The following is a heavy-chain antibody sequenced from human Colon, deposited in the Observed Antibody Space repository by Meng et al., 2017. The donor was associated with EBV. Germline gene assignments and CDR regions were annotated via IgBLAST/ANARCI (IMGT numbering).Heavy chain of an antibody. J-gene: IGHJ4*02. CDR2: IIHGGSP. V-gene: IGHV4-34*12. CDR3: ARRPTGIDY. D-gene: IGHD2-8*02. CDR1: GGSLSGAY. Sequence: QGQLEQWGAGPLKPSEALSRTCAVNGGSLSGAYWNWIRQPPGKGLEWIGEIIHGGSPSYNPSLKSRVTISIDTSKNQLSLMLSSVTAADTAVYYCARRPTGIDYWGQGTLVTVSS.